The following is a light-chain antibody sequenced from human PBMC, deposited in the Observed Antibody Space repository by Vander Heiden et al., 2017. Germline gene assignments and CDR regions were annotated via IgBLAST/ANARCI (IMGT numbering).Light chain of an antibody. CDR1: QSISSY. CDR3: QQNYSTPPWT. Sequence: DIQITQSPSSLSASVGDRVTITCRASQSISSYLNWYQQKPGKAPKLLIYAASSLQSGVPSRFSGSGSGTDFTLTISSLQPEDFATYYCQQNYSTPPWTFGQGTKVEIK. V-gene: IGKV1-39*01. CDR2: AAS. J-gene: IGKJ1*01.